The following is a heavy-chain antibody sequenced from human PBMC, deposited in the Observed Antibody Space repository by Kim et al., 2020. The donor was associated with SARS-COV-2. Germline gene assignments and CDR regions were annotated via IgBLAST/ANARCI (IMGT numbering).Heavy chain of an antibody. J-gene: IGHJ4*02. CDR3: ARGDHVLLWFGESDPSTFDY. Sequence: RFTSSSDNAKNTLYLQMNSLRAEDTAVYYCARGDHVLLWFGESDPSTFDYWGQGTLVTVSS. V-gene: IGHV3-74*01. D-gene: IGHD3-10*01.